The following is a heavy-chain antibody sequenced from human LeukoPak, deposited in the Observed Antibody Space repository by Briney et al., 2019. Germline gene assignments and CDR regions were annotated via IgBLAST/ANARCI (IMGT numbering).Heavy chain of an antibody. CDR2: IYSGGST. Sequence: PGGSLRLSCAASGFTVSSNYMSWVRQAPGKGLEWVSVIYSGGSTYYADSVKGRFTISRDNSKNTLYLQMNSLRAEDTAVYYCAKKEIAVVGSNWFDPWGQGTLVTVSS. V-gene: IGHV3-53*01. CDR1: GFTVSSNY. J-gene: IGHJ5*02. D-gene: IGHD6-13*01. CDR3: AKKEIAVVGSNWFDP.